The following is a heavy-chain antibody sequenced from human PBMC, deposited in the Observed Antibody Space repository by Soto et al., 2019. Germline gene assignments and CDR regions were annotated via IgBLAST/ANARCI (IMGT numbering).Heavy chain of an antibody. J-gene: IGHJ6*02. D-gene: IGHD3-3*01. CDR1: GFTFSSYS. CDR3: ARADYDFWSGYYTPRYYYYYYGMDV. V-gene: IGHV3-21*01. Sequence: GGSLRLSCAASGFTFSSYSMNWVRQAPGKGLEWVSSISSSSSYIYYADSVKGRFTISRDNAKNSLYLQMNSLRAEDTAVYYCARADYDFWSGYYTPRYYYYYYGMDVWGQGTTVTVSS. CDR2: ISSSSSYI.